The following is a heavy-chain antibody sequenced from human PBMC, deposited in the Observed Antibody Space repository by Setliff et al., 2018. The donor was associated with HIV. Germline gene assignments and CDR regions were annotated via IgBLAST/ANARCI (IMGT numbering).Heavy chain of an antibody. CDR2: INPNSGDT. D-gene: IGHD2-8*01. Sequence: ASVKVSCKASGYTFTGYYIHWVRQAPGQGLEWVGRINPNSGDTNYAQKFQGRVTMTRDASINTAYMDLGRLRSDDTAVYYCARRGVGTSDAFDLWDQGTMVTVSS. V-gene: IGHV1-2*06. CDR3: ARRGVGTSDAFDL. CDR1: GYTFTGYY. J-gene: IGHJ3*01.